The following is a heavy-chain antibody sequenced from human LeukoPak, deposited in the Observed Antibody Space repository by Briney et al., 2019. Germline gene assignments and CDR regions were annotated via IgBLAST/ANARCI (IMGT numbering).Heavy chain of an antibody. CDR1: GYTFTSYY. CDR2: INPSGGYA. D-gene: IGHD3-22*01. Sequence: ASVKVSCKASGYTFTSYYVHWVRQAPGQGLEWMGIINPSGGYATYAQKFQGRVTMTRDTSTSTVYMELSSLRSEDTAVYYCARDKYYEAPQNYFDYWGQGTLVTVSS. V-gene: IGHV1-46*01. J-gene: IGHJ4*02. CDR3: ARDKYYEAPQNYFDY.